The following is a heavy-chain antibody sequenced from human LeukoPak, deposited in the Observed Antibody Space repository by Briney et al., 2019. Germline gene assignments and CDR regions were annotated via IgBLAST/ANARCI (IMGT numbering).Heavy chain of an antibody. D-gene: IGHD2-21*01. Sequence: GGSLRLSCAASGFTFSSYSMNWVRQAPGKGLEWVSSISSSSSYIYYADSVKGRFTISRDNAKNSLYLQMNSLRAEDTAVYYCARGVVESRSGYYYYMDVWGKGTTVTVSS. J-gene: IGHJ6*03. CDR3: ARGVVESRSGYYYYMDV. V-gene: IGHV3-21*01. CDR2: ISSSSSYI. CDR1: GFTFSSYS.